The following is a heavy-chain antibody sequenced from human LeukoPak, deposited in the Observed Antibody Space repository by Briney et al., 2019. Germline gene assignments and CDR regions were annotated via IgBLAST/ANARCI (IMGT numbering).Heavy chain of an antibody. Sequence: GGSLRLSCAASGFTFSDYYMSWIRQAPGKGLEWVSYISSSSSYTNYADSVKGRFTISRDNAKNSLYLQMNSLRAEDTAVYYCARSYSSGWSPQYYFDYWGQGTLVTVSS. CDR1: GFTFSDYY. CDR3: ARSYSSGWSPQYYFDY. CDR2: ISSSSSYT. V-gene: IGHV3-11*06. J-gene: IGHJ4*02. D-gene: IGHD6-19*01.